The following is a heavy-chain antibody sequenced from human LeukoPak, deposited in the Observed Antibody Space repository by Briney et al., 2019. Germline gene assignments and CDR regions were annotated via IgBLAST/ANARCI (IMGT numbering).Heavy chain of an antibody. CDR3: AGGRWELLGGNY. CDR2: IEQDGSEK. D-gene: IGHD1-26*01. J-gene: IGHJ4*02. CDR1: GFTFSTYW. Sequence: GGSLRLSCAASGFTFSTYWMSWVRQAPGKGLEWVANIEQDGSEKYYVDSVKGRFTISGDNAKNSLYLQMNSPRAEDTAVYYCAGGRWELLGGNYWGQGTLVTVSS. V-gene: IGHV3-7*01.